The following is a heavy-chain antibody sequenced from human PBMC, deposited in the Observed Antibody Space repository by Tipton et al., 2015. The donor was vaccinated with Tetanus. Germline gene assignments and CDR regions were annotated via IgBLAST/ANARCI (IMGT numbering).Heavy chain of an antibody. V-gene: IGHV3-23*01. CDR1: GFTFSSFG. Sequence: SLRLSCEASGFTFSSFGMHWVRQAPGKGLEWVSAISPTGDETYYADSVKGRFTISRDNSKNTLILQMNSLRAEDTAVYFCARSASPFDYWGQGTLVTVSS. CDR2: ISPTGDET. J-gene: IGHJ4*02. CDR3: ARSASPFDY.